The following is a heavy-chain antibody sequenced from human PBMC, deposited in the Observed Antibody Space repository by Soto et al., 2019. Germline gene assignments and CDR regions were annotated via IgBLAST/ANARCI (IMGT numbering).Heavy chain of an antibody. CDR2: IIPIFGTA. CDR3: ARDKVGTTRNFPFDY. D-gene: IGHD1-26*01. CDR1: GGTFSSYA. V-gene: IGHV1-69*01. Sequence: QVQLVQSGAEVKKPGSSVKVSCKASGGTFSSYAISWVRQAPGQGLEWMGAIIPIFGTANYAQKFQGRVTITADESTSTAYMELSSLRSEDTAVYYCARDKVGTTRNFPFDYWGQGTLVTVSS. J-gene: IGHJ4*02.